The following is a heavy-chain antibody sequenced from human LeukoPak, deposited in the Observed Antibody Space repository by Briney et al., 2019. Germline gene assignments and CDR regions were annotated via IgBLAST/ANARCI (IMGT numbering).Heavy chain of an antibody. CDR2: ISSNGSTI. CDR1: GFTLSDFY. V-gene: IGHV3-11*01. Sequence: KPGGSLRLSCAASGFTLSDFYMSWIRQAPGKGLEWVSYISSNGSTIYYADSVKGRFTISRDNAKNSLYLQMNSLRAEDTAVYYCARERVVTAPFDAFDIWGQGTMVTVSS. J-gene: IGHJ3*02. D-gene: IGHD2-21*02. CDR3: ARERVVTAPFDAFDI.